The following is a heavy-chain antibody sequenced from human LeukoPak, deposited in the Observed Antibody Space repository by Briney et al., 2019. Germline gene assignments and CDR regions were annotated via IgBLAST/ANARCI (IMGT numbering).Heavy chain of an antibody. CDR3: VKDSYGYDS. Sequence: PGGSLRLSCEASGFIFSNYDMHWVRQAPGKGLDWVAFIRYDGDNEHYADSVKGRFTISRDNSKNTLYLQMSSLRAEDTALYYCVKDSYGYDSWGQGTLVTVSS. D-gene: IGHD3-16*01. J-gene: IGHJ4*02. CDR1: GFIFSNYD. V-gene: IGHV3-30*02. CDR2: IRYDGDNE.